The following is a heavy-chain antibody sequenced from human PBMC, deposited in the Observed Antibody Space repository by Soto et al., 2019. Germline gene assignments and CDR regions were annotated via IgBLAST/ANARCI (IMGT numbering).Heavy chain of an antibody. CDR1: GFTFSSYA. CDR2: ISGRVEST. Sequence: GGSLRLSCPASGFTFSSYAMSWVRQAPGKGREWVSAISGRVESTYYTDSVKGRFTMSRDTSKNTLYMQIDSVRGEDTGVYYRAKGLVFWSGYPNWFDPWGQGTLVTVSS. V-gene: IGHV3-23*01. D-gene: IGHD3-3*01. CDR3: AKGLVFWSGYPNWFDP. J-gene: IGHJ5*02.